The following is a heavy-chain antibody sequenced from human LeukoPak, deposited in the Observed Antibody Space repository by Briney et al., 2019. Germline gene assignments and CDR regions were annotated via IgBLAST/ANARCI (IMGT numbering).Heavy chain of an antibody. Sequence: GGSLRLSSASSGFAVNTKFMNWVRQAPGKGLEWVSVIYSGGLTYYADSVKGRFSIFRDNSKNTVYLQMNSLRAGDTAVYYCAKDEAAARGGLDYGGQGTLVIVSS. D-gene: IGHD6-13*01. CDR2: IYSGGLT. CDR3: AKDEAAARGGLDY. V-gene: IGHV3-53*01. CDR1: GFAVNTKF. J-gene: IGHJ4*02.